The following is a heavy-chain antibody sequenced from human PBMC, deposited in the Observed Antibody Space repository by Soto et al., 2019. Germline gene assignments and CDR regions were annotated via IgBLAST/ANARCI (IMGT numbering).Heavy chain of an antibody. D-gene: IGHD6-13*01. V-gene: IGHV3-30*18. CDR2: ISYDGSHK. CDR3: AKSGGIAPELTQEDYYFDC. J-gene: IGHJ4*02. Sequence: GGSLRLSCAASGFTFRSYAMHWVRQAPGKGLEWVALISYDGSHKYYADSVKGRFTISRDNSKNTLYLQMNSLRAEDTAVYYCAKSGGIAPELTQEDYYFDCWGQGTLVTVSS. CDR1: GFTFRSYA.